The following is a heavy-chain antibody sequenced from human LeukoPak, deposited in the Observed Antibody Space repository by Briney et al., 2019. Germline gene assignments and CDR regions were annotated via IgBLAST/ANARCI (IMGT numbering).Heavy chain of an antibody. D-gene: IGHD5-12*01. CDR2: ISDSGVSI. CDR3: VRGRHSANNYGGDY. V-gene: IGHV3-48*03. CDR1: GFTFSAYE. J-gene: IGHJ4*02. Sequence: GGSLRLSCATSGFTFSAYEMNWVRQAPGKGLEWISYISDSGVSIHYADSVRGRFSISRDNAKDALLLQMNTLRAEDTPVYYCVRGRHSANNYGGDYWGQGTLVTVSS.